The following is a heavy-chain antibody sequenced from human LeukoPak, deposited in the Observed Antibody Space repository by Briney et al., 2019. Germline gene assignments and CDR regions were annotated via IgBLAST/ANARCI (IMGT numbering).Heavy chain of an antibody. CDR2: ISAYNGNT. Sequence: ASVKVSCKASGYTFTSYGISWVRQAPGQGLEWMGWISAYNGNTNYAQKLQGRVTMTTDTSTSTAYMELRSLRSDDTAVYYCARGAATVTTVPLFDYWGQGTLVTVSS. V-gene: IGHV1-18*01. D-gene: IGHD4-17*01. J-gene: IGHJ4*02. CDR3: ARGAATVTTVPLFDY. CDR1: GYTFTSYG.